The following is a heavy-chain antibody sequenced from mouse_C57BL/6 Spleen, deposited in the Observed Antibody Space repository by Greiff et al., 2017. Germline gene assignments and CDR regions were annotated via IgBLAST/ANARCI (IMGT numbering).Heavy chain of an antibody. V-gene: IGHV1-52*01. J-gene: IGHJ2*01. CDR2: IDPSDSET. Sequence: QVQLQQPGAELVRPGSSVKLSCKASGYTFTSYWMHWVKQRPIQGLEWIGNIDPSDSETPYNQKFKDKATLTVDKSSSTAYMQLSSLTSEDSAVYYCARELGGFPDYWGQGTTLTVSS. CDR3: ARELGGFPDY. D-gene: IGHD4-1*01. CDR1: GYTFTSYW.